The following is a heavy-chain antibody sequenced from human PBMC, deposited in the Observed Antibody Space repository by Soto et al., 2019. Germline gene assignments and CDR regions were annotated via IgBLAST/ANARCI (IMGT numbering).Heavy chain of an antibody. V-gene: IGHV1-18*04. CDR3: VRDQKYFRVNGNWFDS. CDR1: GYTSADFG. CDR2: VSGNNGAS. Sequence: GASVKVSCKASGYTSADFGISWVRQAPGQGLEWMGWVSGNNGASNPAPKVQGRITMTLDTSTGVSYMALRSLRSDDTAIYYCVRDQKYFRVNGNWFDSWGQGTLVTAPQ. D-gene: IGHD2-2*01. J-gene: IGHJ5*01.